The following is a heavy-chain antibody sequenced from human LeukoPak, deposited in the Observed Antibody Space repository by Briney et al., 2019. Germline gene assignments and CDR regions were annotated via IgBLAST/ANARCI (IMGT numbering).Heavy chain of an antibody. CDR2: IKQDGSEK. J-gene: IGHJ4*02. D-gene: IGHD3-22*01. CDR3: AREGYGYYDSSGYSGL. Sequence: GGSLRLSCAASGFTFGNTWMGWVRQAPGKGLEWVANIKQDGSEKYYVDSVKGRFTISRDNAKNSLYLQMNSLRAEDTAVYYCAREGYGYYDSSGYSGLWGQGTLVTVSS. CDR1: GFTFGNTW. V-gene: IGHV3-7*01.